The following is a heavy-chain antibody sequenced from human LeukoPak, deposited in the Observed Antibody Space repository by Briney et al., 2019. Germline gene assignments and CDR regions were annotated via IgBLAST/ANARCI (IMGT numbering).Heavy chain of an antibody. CDR3: AKVQDISSWYESFDY. Sequence: GGSLRLSCAASGFTFSSYAMSWVRQAPGKGLEWVSAISGRGVSTYYADSVKGRFTASRDNSKNTLYLQMSSLRADDTAVYFCAKVQDISSWYESFDYWGQGTLVTVSS. D-gene: IGHD6-13*01. J-gene: IGHJ4*02. V-gene: IGHV3-23*01. CDR2: ISGRGVST. CDR1: GFTFSSYA.